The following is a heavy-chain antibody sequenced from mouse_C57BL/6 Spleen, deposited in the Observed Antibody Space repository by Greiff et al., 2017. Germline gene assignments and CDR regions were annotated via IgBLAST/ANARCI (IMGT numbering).Heavy chain of an antibody. CDR2: INPGSGGT. CDR1: GYAFTNYL. V-gene: IGHV1-54*01. Sequence: QVQLQQSGAELVRPGTSVKVSCKASGYAFTNYLIEWVKQRPGQGLEWIGVINPGSGGTNYNEKFKGKATLTADKSSSTAYMQLSSLTSEDSAVYFCARSGTAQYGGGFAYWGQGTLVTVSA. J-gene: IGHJ3*01. CDR3: ARSGTAQYGGGFAY. D-gene: IGHD3-2*02.